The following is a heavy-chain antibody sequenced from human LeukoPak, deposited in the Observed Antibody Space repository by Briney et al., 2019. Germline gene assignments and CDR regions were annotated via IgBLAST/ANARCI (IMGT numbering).Heavy chain of an antibody. CDR2: IKKTGSET. J-gene: IGHJ4*02. CDR3: AREDGYCSGGNCYSYFDS. CDR1: AFIFSGHW. Sequence: PGGSLRLSCEGSAFIFSGHWMSWVRQAPGKGLEWVAYIKKTGSETYYVDSVKGRFTITRDNARNSVFLQMNSLRAEDTAVYYCAREDGYCSGGNCYSYFDSWGQGTLVTVSS. V-gene: IGHV3-7*01. D-gene: IGHD2-15*01.